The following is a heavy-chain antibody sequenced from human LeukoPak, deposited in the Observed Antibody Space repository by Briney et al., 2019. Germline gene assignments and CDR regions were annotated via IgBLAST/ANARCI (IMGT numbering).Heavy chain of an antibody. D-gene: IGHD6-13*01. CDR3: ARARGIAAFSAFDI. J-gene: IGHJ3*02. Sequence: PGGSLRLSCAASGFTFSSYSMNRVRQAPGKGLEWVSSISSSSSYIYYADSVKGRFTISRDNAKNSLYLQMNSLRAEDTAVYYCARARGIAAFSAFDIWGQGTMVTVSS. CDR1: GFTFSSYS. V-gene: IGHV3-21*01. CDR2: ISSSSSYI.